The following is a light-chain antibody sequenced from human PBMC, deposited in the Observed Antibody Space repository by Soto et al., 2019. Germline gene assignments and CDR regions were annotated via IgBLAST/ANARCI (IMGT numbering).Light chain of an antibody. V-gene: IGLV1-40*01. CDR1: SSNIGAGYD. Sequence: QSVLTQPPSVSGAPGQRVTISCTGSSSNIGAGYDVHWYQQLPGTAPKLLIYGNSDRPSGVPDRFSGSKSGTSASLAISGLQSEDEADYSCAAWDDSLTGPVFGGGTQLTVL. CDR2: GNS. J-gene: IGLJ3*02. CDR3: AAWDDSLTGPV.